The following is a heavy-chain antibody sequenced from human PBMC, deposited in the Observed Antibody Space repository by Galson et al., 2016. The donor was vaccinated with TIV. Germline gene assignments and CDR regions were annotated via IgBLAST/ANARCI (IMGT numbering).Heavy chain of an antibody. CDR1: GYSISNTNW. V-gene: IGHV4-28*01. CDR2: VYYSGNT. Sequence: SETLSLTCVVSGYSISNTNWWGWIRQPPGKRLEWIGYVYYSGNTYYNPSLERRVTMSGDTSKNHFSLRLTSVTAADTAIYYCTRHIGGDFGDYVGQGILVTVSS. CDR3: TRHIGGDFGDY. J-gene: IGHJ4*02. D-gene: IGHD2-21*02.